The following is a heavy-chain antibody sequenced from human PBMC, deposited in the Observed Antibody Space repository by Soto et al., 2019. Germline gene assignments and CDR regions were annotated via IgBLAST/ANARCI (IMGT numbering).Heavy chain of an antibody. CDR3: ASEHPFLFYYDSSGPNYGMDV. Sequence: GASVKVSCKASGYTFTSYGISWVRQAPGQGLEWMGWISAYNGNTNYAQKLQGRVTMTTDTSTSTAYMELRSLRSDDTAVYYCASEHPFLFYYDSSGPNYGMDVWGQGTTVTVSS. J-gene: IGHJ6*02. CDR1: GYTFTSYG. CDR2: ISAYNGNT. V-gene: IGHV1-18*01. D-gene: IGHD3-22*01.